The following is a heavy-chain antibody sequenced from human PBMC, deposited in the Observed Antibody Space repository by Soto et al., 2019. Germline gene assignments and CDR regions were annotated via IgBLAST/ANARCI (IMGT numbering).Heavy chain of an antibody. J-gene: IGHJ6*02. CDR3: SRLSGSGALGTRGMDV. Sequence: GESLKISCKGSGYRFTTSWIAWVRQMPGKGLEWMGIIYPGDSDTRYSPSFQGQVTISADKSISTAYLQWSSLKASDTAMYYCSRLSGSGALGTRGMDVWGQGTTLTVS. CDR1: GYRFTTSW. D-gene: IGHD3-10*01. CDR2: IYPGDSDT. V-gene: IGHV5-51*01.